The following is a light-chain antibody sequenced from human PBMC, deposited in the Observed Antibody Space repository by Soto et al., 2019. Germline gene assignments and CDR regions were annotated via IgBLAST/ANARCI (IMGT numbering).Light chain of an antibody. CDR1: QNVNTY. Sequence: VLTQSPATLSLSPGERVTLSCRASQNVNTYLAWYQQKPGQAPRLLIYDASNRATGIPVRFSGSGSGTDFTLTISSLEPEAFAVYYCQQRYNWPPITFGQGTRLEI. V-gene: IGKV3-11*01. CDR3: QQRYNWPPIT. J-gene: IGKJ5*01. CDR2: DAS.